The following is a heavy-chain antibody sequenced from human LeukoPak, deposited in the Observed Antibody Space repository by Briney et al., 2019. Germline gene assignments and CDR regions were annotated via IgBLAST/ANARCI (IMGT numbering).Heavy chain of an antibody. CDR3: ARETTGLARYFDY. V-gene: IGHV4-4*07. Sequence: PSKTLSLTCTVSGNSISSYYWSWIRQPAGKGLEWIGRIYTSGSTNYNPSLKSRVTMSVDTSKNQFSLNLSSVTAADTAFYYCARETTGLARYFDYWGQGTLVTVSS. CDR2: IYTSGST. J-gene: IGHJ4*02. CDR1: GNSISSYY. D-gene: IGHD4-17*01.